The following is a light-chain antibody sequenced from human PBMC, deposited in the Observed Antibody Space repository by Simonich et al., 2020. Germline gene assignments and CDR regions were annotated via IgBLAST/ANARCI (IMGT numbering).Light chain of an antibody. V-gene: IGLV2-14*03. CDR2: DVS. Sequence: QSALTQPASVSGSPGQSFTISSTGTSSDVGGFNYVPWYQQHPGKAPKLMIYDVSKRPSGVSNRFSGTKSGNTASLTISGLQAEDEADYYCSSYSSSSTWVFGGGTKLTVL. J-gene: IGLJ3*02. CDR1: SSDVGGFNY. CDR3: SSYSSSSTWV.